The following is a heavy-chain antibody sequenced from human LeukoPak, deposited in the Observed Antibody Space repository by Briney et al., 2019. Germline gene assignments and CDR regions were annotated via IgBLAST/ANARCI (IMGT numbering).Heavy chain of an antibody. J-gene: IGHJ1*01. Sequence: QPGGSLRLSCAASGFTFSSYAMHWVRQAPGKGLEWVAVISYDGSDKYYADSVKGRFTISRDNSKNTLYLQMNSLRAEDTAVYYCANSYDSSGYYWSYSAEYFQHWGQGTLVTVSS. D-gene: IGHD3-22*01. CDR1: GFTFSSYA. CDR3: ANSYDSSGYYWSYSAEYFQH. V-gene: IGHV3-30-3*01. CDR2: ISYDGSDK.